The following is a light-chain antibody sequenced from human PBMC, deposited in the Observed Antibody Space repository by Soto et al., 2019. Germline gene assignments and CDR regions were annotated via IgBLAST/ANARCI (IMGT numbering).Light chain of an antibody. J-gene: IGKJ3*01. CDR3: QQYYSLPV. V-gene: IGKV1-33*01. Sequence: DIQMTQSPSSLSASVGDRLTITCQASQEISNAQSWYQEKPGKAPKLLIYDTSNLQAGVPPRFSGSRSGTDFTFTINNLQPEDIATYYCQQYYSLPVFGPGTRVQI. CDR1: QEISNA. CDR2: DTS.